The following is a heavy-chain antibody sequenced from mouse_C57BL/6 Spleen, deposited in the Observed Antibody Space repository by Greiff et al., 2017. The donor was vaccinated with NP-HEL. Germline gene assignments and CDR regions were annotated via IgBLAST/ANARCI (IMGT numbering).Heavy chain of an antibody. J-gene: IGHJ2*01. CDR1: GYTFTSYW. CDR2: IDPSDSET. D-gene: IGHD4-1*01. Sequence: VQLQQSGAELVRPGSSVKLSCKASGYTFTSYWMHWVKQRPIQGLEWIGNIDPSDSETHYNQKFKDKATLTVDKSSSTAYMQLSSLTSEDSAVYYCAREGELGLYYFDYWGQGTTLTVSS. CDR3: AREGELGLYYFDY. V-gene: IGHV1-52*01.